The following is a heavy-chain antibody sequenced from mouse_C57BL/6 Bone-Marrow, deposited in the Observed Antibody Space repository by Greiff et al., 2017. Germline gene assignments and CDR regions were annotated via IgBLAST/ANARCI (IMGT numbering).Heavy chain of an antibody. V-gene: IGHV1-15*01. CDR3: TRSGWLLPLCAY. CDR1: GYTFTDYE. D-gene: IGHD2-3*01. Sequence: VQLQQSGAELVRPGASVTLSCKASGYTFTDYEMHWVKQTPVHGLEWIGAIDPETGGTAYNQKFKGKAILTADKSSSTAYMELRSLTSEDSAVYYCTRSGWLLPLCAYWGQGTLVTVSA. J-gene: IGHJ3*01. CDR2: IDPETGGT.